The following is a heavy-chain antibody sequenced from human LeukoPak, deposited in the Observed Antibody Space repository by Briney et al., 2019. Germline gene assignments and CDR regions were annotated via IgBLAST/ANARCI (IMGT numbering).Heavy chain of an antibody. J-gene: IGHJ3*02. CDR1: GFTFSSYE. CDR3: ARHEWGITNAFDI. CDR2: ISSSGSTI. D-gene: IGHD1-14*01. V-gene: IGHV3-48*03. Sequence: PGGSLKLSCAASGFTFSSYEMNWVRQAPGKGLEWVSYISSSGSTIYYADSVKGRFTISRDNAKNSLYLQMNSLRAEDTAVYYCARHEWGITNAFDIWGQGTMVTVSS.